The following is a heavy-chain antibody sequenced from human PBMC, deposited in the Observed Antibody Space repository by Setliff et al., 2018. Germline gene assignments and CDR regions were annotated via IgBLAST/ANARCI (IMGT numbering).Heavy chain of an antibody. CDR1: GGTVNTFG. Sequence: SVKVSCKASGGTVNTFGISWVRQAPGQGLEWMGGIIPIFGITKYSQTFEDRLTITADESTDTAYMDLSSLRSGDTAMYFCATLGYCSAGSCHPGYYHYYYMDVWGQGTTVTVSS. D-gene: IGHD2-15*01. J-gene: IGHJ6*03. CDR3: ATLGYCSAGSCHPGYYHYYYMDV. V-gene: IGHV1-69*13. CDR2: IIPIFGIT.